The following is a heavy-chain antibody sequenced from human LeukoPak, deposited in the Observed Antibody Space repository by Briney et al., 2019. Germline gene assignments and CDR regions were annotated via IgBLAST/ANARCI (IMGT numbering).Heavy chain of an antibody. J-gene: IGHJ4*02. V-gene: IGHV3-11*01. D-gene: IGHD3-3*01. CDR1: GFTFSDYY. CDR2: ISSSGSTI. Sequence: PGGSPRLSCAASGFTFSDYYMSWIRQAPGKGLEWVSYISSSGSTIYYADSVKGRFTISRDNAKNSLYLQMNSLRAEDTAVYYCARAPDNDFWSGYYIDYWGQGTLVTVSS. CDR3: ARAPDNDFWSGYYIDY.